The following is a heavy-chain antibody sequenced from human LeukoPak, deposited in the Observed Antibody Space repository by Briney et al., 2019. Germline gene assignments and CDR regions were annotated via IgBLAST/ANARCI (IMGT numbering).Heavy chain of an antibody. CDR1: GGSISSGNYY. CDR2: IYTSGST. V-gene: IGHV4-61*02. J-gene: IGHJ6*03. CDR3: ARSGGPAVNYYYYMEV. Sequence: SETLSLTCTVAGGSISSGNYYWSWIRQPAVKGLEWIGRIYTSGSTNYNPSLKSRVTISIDTSKNKFSLKLSSVTAADTALYSCARSGGPAVNYYYYMEVWAKGPRSPSP. D-gene: IGHD2-2*01.